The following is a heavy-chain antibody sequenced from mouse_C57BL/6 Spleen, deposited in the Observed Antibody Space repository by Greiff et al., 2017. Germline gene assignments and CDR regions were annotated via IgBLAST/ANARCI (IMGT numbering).Heavy chain of an antibody. D-gene: IGHD1-1*01. CDR2: ISSGSSTI. CDR3: ARPGSSGY. Sequence: EVKLMESGGGLVKPGGSLKLSCAASGFTFSDYGMHWVRQAPGKGLEWVAYISSGSSTIYYADTVKGRFTISRDNAKNTLFLQMTSLRSEDTAMYYCARPGSSGYWGQGTTLTVSS. CDR1: GFTFSDYG. J-gene: IGHJ2*01. V-gene: IGHV5-17*01.